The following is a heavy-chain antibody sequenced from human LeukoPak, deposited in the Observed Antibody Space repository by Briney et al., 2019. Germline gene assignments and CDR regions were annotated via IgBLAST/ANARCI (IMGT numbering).Heavy chain of an antibody. V-gene: IGHV3-9*01. CDR1: GFSFDDYA. D-gene: IGHD3-9*01. CDR3: AKDQYYDILTGYYQGAFDI. CDR2: ISWNSDII. Sequence: GGSLRLSCAASGFSFDDYAVHWVRQVPGKGLEWVSSISWNSDIIDYADSVKGRFTISRDNAKKSLNLQMNSLRAEDTALYYCAKDQYYDILTGYYQGAFDIWGQGTMVTVSS. J-gene: IGHJ3*02.